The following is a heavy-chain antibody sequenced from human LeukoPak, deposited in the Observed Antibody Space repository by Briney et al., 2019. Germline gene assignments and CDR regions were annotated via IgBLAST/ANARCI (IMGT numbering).Heavy chain of an antibody. CDR3: ASGYPYYYGMDV. V-gene: IGHV1-69*13. CDR2: IIPIFGTA. Sequence: EASVKVSCKASGGTFSSYAISWVRQAPGQGLEWMGGIIPIFGTANYAQKFQGRVTITADESTSTAYMELRSLRSDDTAVYYCASGYPYYYGMDVWGQGTTVTVSS. D-gene: IGHD3-22*01. J-gene: IGHJ6*02. CDR1: GGTFSSYA.